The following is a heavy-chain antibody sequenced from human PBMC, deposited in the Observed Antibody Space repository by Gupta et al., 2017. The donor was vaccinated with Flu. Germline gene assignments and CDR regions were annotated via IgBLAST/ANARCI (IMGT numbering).Heavy chain of an antibody. CDR3: ANWGGAREFGS. V-gene: IGHV6-1*01. D-gene: IGHD3-16*01. Sequence: SGDSVSSNSGAWNWIRQSPSRGLEWLGRTYFRSKWYSDYAPSVKSRIIINPDTSKNQFSLQLNSVTPDDTAVYYCANWGGAREFGSWGQGTLVTVSS. J-gene: IGHJ4*02. CDR2: TYFRSKWYS. CDR1: GDSVSSNSGA.